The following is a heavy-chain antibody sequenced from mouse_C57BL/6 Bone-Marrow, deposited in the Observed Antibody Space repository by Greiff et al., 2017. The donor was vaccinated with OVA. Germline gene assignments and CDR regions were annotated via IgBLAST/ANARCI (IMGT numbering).Heavy chain of an antibody. D-gene: IGHD2-3*01. V-gene: IGHV14-4*01. CDR2: IDPENGDT. CDR3: TTPDGYYVGY. CDR1: GFNIKDDY. J-gene: IGHJ2*01. Sequence: VQLQQSGAELVRPGASVKLSCTASGFNIKDDYMHWVKQRPEQGLEWIGWIDPENGDTEYASKFQGKATITADTSSNTAYLQRSSLTSEDTAVYYCTTPDGYYVGYWGQGTTLTVSS.